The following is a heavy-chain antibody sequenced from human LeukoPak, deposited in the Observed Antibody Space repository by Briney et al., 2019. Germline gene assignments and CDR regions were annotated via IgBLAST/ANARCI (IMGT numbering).Heavy chain of an antibody. CDR1: GFTFSSYS. Sequence: PGGSLRLSCAASGFTFSSYSMNWVRQAPGKGLEWVSSISSSSSYIYYADSVKGRFTISRDNAKNSLYLQMNSLRAEDTAVYYCAGGSIYCSGGSCYRYAFDIWGQGTMVTVSS. V-gene: IGHV3-21*01. CDR2: ISSSSSYI. D-gene: IGHD2-15*01. J-gene: IGHJ3*02. CDR3: AGGSIYCSGGSCYRYAFDI.